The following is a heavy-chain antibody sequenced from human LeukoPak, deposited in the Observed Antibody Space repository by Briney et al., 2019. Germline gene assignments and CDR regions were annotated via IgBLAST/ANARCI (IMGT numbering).Heavy chain of an antibody. V-gene: IGHV1-2*02. D-gene: IGHD3-10*01. CDR2: INPNSGGT. Sequence: GASVKVSCKASGYTFSAYYIHWVRQAPGQGPGWMGWINPNSGGTKYALQFQGRVTLTRDTSVSTAYMELRSLRSDDTAVYYCARALLSYSSGTYYMDVWGKGTTVTISS. CDR3: ARALLSYSSGTYYMDV. J-gene: IGHJ6*03. CDR1: GYTFSAYY.